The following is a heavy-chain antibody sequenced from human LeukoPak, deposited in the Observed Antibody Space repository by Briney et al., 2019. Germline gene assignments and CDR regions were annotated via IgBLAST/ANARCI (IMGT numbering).Heavy chain of an antibody. CDR2: ISSSGSTI. J-gene: IGHJ4*02. Sequence: GGSLRLSCAASGFTFSSYEMNWVRQAPGKGLEWVSYISSSGSTIYYADSVKGRFTISRDNAKNSLYLQMNSLRAEDTAVYYCAREGITLNDYWGQGTLVTVSS. D-gene: IGHD3-16*01. CDR1: GFTFSSYE. CDR3: AREGITLNDY. V-gene: IGHV3-48*03.